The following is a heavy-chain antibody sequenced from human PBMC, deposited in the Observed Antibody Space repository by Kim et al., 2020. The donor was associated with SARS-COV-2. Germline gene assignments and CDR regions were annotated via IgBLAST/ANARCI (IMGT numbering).Heavy chain of an antibody. J-gene: IGHJ4*02. CDR3: TSRRTTTNDY. D-gene: IGHD1-26*01. V-gene: IGHV3-15*01. Sequence: TTEYAAPVKGRFTISRDDSKSTLYLQMNSLKTEDTAVYYCTSRRTTTNDYWGQGTLVTVSS. CDR2: TT.